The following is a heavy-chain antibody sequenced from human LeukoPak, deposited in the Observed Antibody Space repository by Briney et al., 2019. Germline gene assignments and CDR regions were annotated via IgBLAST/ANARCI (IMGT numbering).Heavy chain of an antibody. V-gene: IGHV1-18*01. CDR3: ARVRARGVVPPQRGFDP. CDR2: ISAYNGNT. Sequence: ASVKVSCKASGYTFTSYGISWVRQAPGQGLEWMGWISAYNGNTNYAQKLQGRVTMTTDTPTSTAYMELRSLRSDDTAVYYCARVRARGVVPPQRGFDPWGQGTLVTVSS. J-gene: IGHJ5*02. CDR1: GYTFTSYG. D-gene: IGHD2-2*01.